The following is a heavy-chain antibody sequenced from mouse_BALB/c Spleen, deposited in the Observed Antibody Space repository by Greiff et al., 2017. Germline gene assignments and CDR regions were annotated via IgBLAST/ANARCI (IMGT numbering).Heavy chain of an antibody. CDR2: INSNGGST. D-gene: IGHD4-1*02. CDR3: ARDNWEYAMDY. J-gene: IGHJ4*01. Sequence: EVQVVESGGGLVQPGGSLKLSCAASGFTFSSYGMSWVRQTPDKRLELVATINSNGGSTYYPDSVKGRFTISRDNAKNTLYLQMSSLKSEDTAMYYCARDNWEYAMDYWGQGTSVTVSS. CDR1: GFTFSSYG. V-gene: IGHV5-6-3*01.